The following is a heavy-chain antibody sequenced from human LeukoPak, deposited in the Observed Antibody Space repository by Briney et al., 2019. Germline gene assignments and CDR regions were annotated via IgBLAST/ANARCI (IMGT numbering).Heavy chain of an antibody. CDR3: ARVYYSSSYDYWYFDL. J-gene: IGHJ2*01. Sequence: SETLSLTCTVSGGSVSSYYWNWIRQPPAKGLEWIGYIYYSGSTNYNPSLKSRVTISVDTSKNQFSLKLSSVTAADTAVYYCARVYYSSSYDYWYFDLWGRGTLVTVSS. D-gene: IGHD6-13*01. CDR2: IYYSGST. V-gene: IGHV4-59*02. CDR1: GGSVSSYY.